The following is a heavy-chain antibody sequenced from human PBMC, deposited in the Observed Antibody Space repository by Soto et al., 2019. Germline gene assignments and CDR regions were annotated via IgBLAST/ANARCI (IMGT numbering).Heavy chain of an antibody. V-gene: IGHV1-69*12. D-gene: IGHD1-20*01. CDR1: GGTFSSYA. CDR3: APNRGIPGTTWDY. Sequence: QVQLVQSGAEVKKPGSSVKVSCKASGGTFSSYAISWVRQAPGQGLEWMGGIIPIFGTANYAQKFQGRVTITAAESTSTAYMELSSLSPEDTAVYYCAPNRGIPGTTWDYWGQGTLVTVSS. CDR2: IIPIFGTA. J-gene: IGHJ4*02.